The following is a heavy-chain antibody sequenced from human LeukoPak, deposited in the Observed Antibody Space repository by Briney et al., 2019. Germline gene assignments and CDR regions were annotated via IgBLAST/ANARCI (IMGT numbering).Heavy chain of an antibody. CDR2: INHSGST. D-gene: IGHD3-10*01. CDR3: ARGLGFGDLPRVNWFDP. V-gene: IGHV4-34*01. CDR1: GGSFSGYY. J-gene: IGHJ5*02. Sequence: SETLSLTCAVYGGSFSGYYWSWIRQPPGKGLEWIGEINHSGSTNYNPSLKSRVTISVDTSKNQFSLKLSSVTAADTAVYYCARGLGFGDLPRVNWFDPWGQGTLVTVSS.